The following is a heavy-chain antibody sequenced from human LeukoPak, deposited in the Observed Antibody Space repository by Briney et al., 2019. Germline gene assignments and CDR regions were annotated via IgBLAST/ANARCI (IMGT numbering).Heavy chain of an antibody. V-gene: IGHV3-21*01. CDR1: GFTFSSYS. CDR2: MTGDGAKT. Sequence: GGSLRLSCAASGFTFSSYSMNWVRQAPGKGLEWVSAMTGDGAKTYYADSMKGRFTISRDNAKNSLYLQMNSLRAEDTAVYYCARDLEQWLSMWYYFDYWGQGTLVTVSS. J-gene: IGHJ4*02. CDR3: ARDLEQWLSMWYYFDY. D-gene: IGHD6-19*01.